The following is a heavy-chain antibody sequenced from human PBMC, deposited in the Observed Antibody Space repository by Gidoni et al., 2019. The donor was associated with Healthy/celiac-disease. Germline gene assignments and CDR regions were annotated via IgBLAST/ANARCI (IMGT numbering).Heavy chain of an antibody. J-gene: IGHJ6*02. CDR3: ARESGSREGGYYYGMDV. V-gene: IGHV1-2*04. D-gene: IGHD1-26*01. Sequence: QVQLVQSGAEVKKPGASVKVSCKASGYTFTGYYMHWVRQAPGQGLEWMGWINPNSGGTNYAQKFQGWVTMTRDTSISTAYMELSRLRSDDTAVYYCARESGSREGGYYYGMDVWGQGTTVTVSS. CDR2: INPNSGGT. CDR1: GYTFTGYY.